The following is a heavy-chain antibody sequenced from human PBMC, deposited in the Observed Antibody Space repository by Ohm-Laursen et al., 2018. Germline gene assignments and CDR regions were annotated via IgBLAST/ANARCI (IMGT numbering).Heavy chain of an antibody. CDR1: GGSVSSGSYY. V-gene: IGHV4-61*02. Sequence: TLSLTCTVSGGSVSSGSYYWSWIRQPAGKGLEWIGRIYTTGSTNFNPSLNSRVTMSVDMSKNQVSLKLSSVTAADTAVYYCARGANWFDPWGQGTLVTVSS. CDR2: IYTTGST. CDR3: ARGANWFDP. J-gene: IGHJ5*02.